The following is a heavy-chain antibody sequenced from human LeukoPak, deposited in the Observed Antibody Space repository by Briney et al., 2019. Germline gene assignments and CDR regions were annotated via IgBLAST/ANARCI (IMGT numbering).Heavy chain of an antibody. CDR3: AKFFYEDFYYVRDL. Sequence: GGSLRLSCAASGFTFSCSTMSWVRQAPGKGLEWVSAISGSGGSTYYADSVKGRFTISRDNSKNTLYLQMNSLRAEDTAVYYCAKFFYEDFYYVRDLWPQETTVTVSS. D-gene: IGHD3-3*01. CDR1: GFTFSCST. CDR2: ISGSGGST. J-gene: IGHJ6*02. V-gene: IGHV3-23*01.